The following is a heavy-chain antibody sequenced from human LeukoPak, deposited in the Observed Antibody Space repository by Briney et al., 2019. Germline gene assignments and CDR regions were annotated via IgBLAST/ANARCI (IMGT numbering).Heavy chain of an antibody. D-gene: IGHD2-2*01. CDR1: GGSISSYY. V-gene: IGHV4-59*01. CDR2: IYYSGST. Sequence: SETLSLTCTASGGSISSYYWSWIRQPPGKGLEWIGYIYYSGSTNYNPSRKSRVTISVDTSKNQFSLKLSSVTAADTAVYYCARVKGYCSSTSCYLTSPFFEYYFDYWGQGTLVTVSS. J-gene: IGHJ4*02. CDR3: ARVKGYCSSTSCYLTSPFFEYYFDY.